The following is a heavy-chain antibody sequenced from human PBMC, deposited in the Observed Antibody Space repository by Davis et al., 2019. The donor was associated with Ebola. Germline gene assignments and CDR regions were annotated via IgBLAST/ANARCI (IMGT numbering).Heavy chain of an antibody. Sequence: ASAKVSCKASAYTFINYYMHWVRQAPGQGLEWMGMINPNDGRTIYAQKFQGRVTVTRDTSTTTVYMDLSSLRSEDTALYYCTTPGGQDSGYDVFDIWGQGTMVTVSS. V-gene: IGHV1-46*03. CDR3: TTPGGQDSGYDVFDI. J-gene: IGHJ3*02. CDR1: AYTFINYY. CDR2: INPNDGRT. D-gene: IGHD5-12*01.